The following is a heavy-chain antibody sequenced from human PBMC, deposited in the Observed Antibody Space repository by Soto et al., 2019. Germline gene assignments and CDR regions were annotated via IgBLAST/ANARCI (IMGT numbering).Heavy chain of an antibody. Sequence: ASVKVSCKASGYTFTSYAMHWVRQAPGQRLEWMGWINAGNGNTKYSRKFQGRVTITRDTSATTAYMELSSLRPEDTAVYYCARDVAAADYWGQGTLVTVSS. J-gene: IGHJ4*02. CDR1: GYTFTSYA. D-gene: IGHD6-13*01. CDR3: ARDVAAADY. CDR2: INAGNGNT. V-gene: IGHV1-3*01.